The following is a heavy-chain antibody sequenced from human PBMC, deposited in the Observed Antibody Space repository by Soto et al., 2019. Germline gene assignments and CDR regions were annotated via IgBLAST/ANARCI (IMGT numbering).Heavy chain of an antibody. CDR3: ARGPGGGFVDY. CDR2: ISSSSSYI. V-gene: IGHV3-21*04. Sequence: GGSLRLSCAASGFTFSSYSMNWVRQAPGKGLEWVSSISSSSSYIYYADSVKGRFTISRHNSKNTLYLQMNSLRAEDTAVYYCARGPGGGFVDYWGQGTLVTVSS. J-gene: IGHJ4*02. D-gene: IGHD2-15*01. CDR1: GFTFSSYS.